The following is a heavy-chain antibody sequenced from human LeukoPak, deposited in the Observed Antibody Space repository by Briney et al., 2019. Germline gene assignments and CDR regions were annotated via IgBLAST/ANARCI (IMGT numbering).Heavy chain of an antibody. V-gene: IGHV1-2*06. CDR2: IHPNSGGT. D-gene: IGHD2-15*01. CDR3: AEAPYFTGDSCLYYIDF. Sequence: GASVKVSCKASGYTFTGYYMHWVRQAPGQGLEWMGRIHPNSGGTNYAQKFQGRVTMTRDTSISTAYMELSSLRSDDTALYYCAEAPYFTGDSCLYYIDFWGQGTLVTVSS. J-gene: IGHJ4*02. CDR1: GYTFTGYY.